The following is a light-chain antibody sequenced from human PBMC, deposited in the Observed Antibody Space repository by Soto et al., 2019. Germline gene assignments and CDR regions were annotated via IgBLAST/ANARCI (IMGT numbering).Light chain of an antibody. CDR1: SSNIGTSS. Sequence: QSVLTQPHSASGTPGQRVTISCSGSSSNIGTSSVHWFQQLPGTAPKLLISTTNQRPSGVPERFSGSKSGTSASLAISGLKSEDGADYYCAAGDDTLNGHVFGTGTKLTAL. J-gene: IGLJ1*01. CDR2: TTN. V-gene: IGLV1-44*01. CDR3: AAGDDTLNGHV.